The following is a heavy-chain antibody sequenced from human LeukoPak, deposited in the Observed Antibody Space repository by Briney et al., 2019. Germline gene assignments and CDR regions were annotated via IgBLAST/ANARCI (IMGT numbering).Heavy chain of an antibody. CDR2: ISSSGTTI. CDR1: GFTFSDYY. D-gene: IGHD2-2*01. CDR3: ARDPRGAVVPGAMGV. V-gene: IGHV3-11*01. J-gene: IGHJ6*04. Sequence: GGSLRLSCAASGFTFSDYYMSWIRQAPGKGLEWVSYISSSGTTIYYADSVKGRSTISRDNGQSSLYLQMNSLRAEDTAVYYCARDPRGAVVPGAMGVWGKGTTVTVSS.